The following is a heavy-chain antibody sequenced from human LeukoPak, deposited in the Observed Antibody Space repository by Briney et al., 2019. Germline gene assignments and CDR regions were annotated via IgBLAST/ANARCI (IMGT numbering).Heavy chain of an antibody. CDR1: RFTVRSYC. CDR2: INTDRSST. D-gene: IGHD3-22*01. Sequence: GGSLRLSCAASRFTVRSYCMHGVRQAPGKGLVWVSRINTDRSSTSYADSVKGRFTISRENAKNTLYLQMHSLRAEDTAIYYCARGVDHYDSSGYRHWGQGTLVTVSS. V-gene: IGHV3-74*01. J-gene: IGHJ1*01. CDR3: ARGVDHYDSSGYRH.